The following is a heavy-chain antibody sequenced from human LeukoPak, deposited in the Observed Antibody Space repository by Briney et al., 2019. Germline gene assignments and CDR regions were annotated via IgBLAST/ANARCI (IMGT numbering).Heavy chain of an antibody. CDR3: AKDRPNYHESNGHYYRLNGDS. CDR1: GFTFNIYS. D-gene: IGHD3-22*01. Sequence: PGGSLRLSCVASGFTFNIYSMSWVRQAPGKGLEWVSSITGSGDATFHAASVTDRFTISRDNSKSTLYLQMSRLRVEDTAVYYCAKDRPNYHESNGHYYRLNGDSWGQGTLVTVSS. V-gene: IGHV3-23*01. J-gene: IGHJ5*01. CDR2: ITGSGDAT.